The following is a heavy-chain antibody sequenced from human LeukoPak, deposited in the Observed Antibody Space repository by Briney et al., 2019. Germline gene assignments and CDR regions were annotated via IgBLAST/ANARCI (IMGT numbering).Heavy chain of an antibody. D-gene: IGHD6-19*01. CDR1: GFTFSSYD. CDR2: IGTSGDT. J-gene: IGHJ4*02. Sequence: GGSLRLSCAASGFTFSSYDMHWVRQATGRGLEWVSVIGTSGDTYYAGSVKGRFTISRENAKNSLYLQMNSLTAGDTAVYFCSRVGSSGWPNYFDSWGQGTLVTVSS. CDR3: SRVGSSGWPNYFDS. V-gene: IGHV3-13*04.